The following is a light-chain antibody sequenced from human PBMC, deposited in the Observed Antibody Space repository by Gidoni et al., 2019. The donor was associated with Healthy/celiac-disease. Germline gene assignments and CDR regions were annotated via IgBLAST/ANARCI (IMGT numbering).Light chain of an antibody. CDR1: SSNIGAGYA. CDR2: GNS. J-gene: IGLJ1*01. CDR3: QAYDSSLSGSYV. V-gene: IGLV1-40*01. Sequence: QSVLTQPPSVSGAPGQRVTISCPGSSSNIGAGYAGHWYQQLPGTAPKLLIYGNSNRPSGVPDRFSGSKSGTSASLAITGLQAEDEADYYGQAYDSSLSGSYVFGTGTKVTVL.